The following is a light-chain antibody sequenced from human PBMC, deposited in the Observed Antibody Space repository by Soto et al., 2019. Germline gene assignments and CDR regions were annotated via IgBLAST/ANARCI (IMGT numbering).Light chain of an antibody. CDR3: QRYNSNSRT. J-gene: IGKJ1*01. CDR1: QNVDHW. V-gene: IGKV1-5*01. CDR2: DAS. Sequence: DIQMTQSPSTLSASVGGRFTITCRASQNVDHWVAWYQQKPGKAPKFLIYDASNLESGVPSRFSGRGSGTEFTLTISSLQPDDFATYYCQRYNSNSRTFGQGTRV.